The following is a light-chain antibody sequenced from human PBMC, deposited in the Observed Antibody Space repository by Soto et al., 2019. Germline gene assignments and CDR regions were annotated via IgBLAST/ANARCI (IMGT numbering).Light chain of an antibody. CDR2: DVS. CDR1: QGASSA. V-gene: IGKV1-13*02. J-gene: IGKJ4*01. CDR3: QHVNSRALT. Sequence: AIQLTQSPSSLSASVGDRVTITCRASQGASSALAWYQQKPGKAPKLLIYDVSSLESGVPLRFSGSGSWSDFTLTICSLQPEDVATYDCQHVNSRALTFGGGTKVEIK.